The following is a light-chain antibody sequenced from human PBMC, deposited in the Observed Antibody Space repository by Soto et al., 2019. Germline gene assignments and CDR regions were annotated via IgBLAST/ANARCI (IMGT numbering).Light chain of an antibody. CDR1: QSISSY. Sequence: DIQMTQSPSSLSASVGDRVTITCRASQSISSYLNWYQQKPGKAPKLLIYAASNLQSGVPPRFRGSRSGTEFTLTINSLRPEDFASYYCQQSYSSSPITFGPGTRLEIK. V-gene: IGKV1-39*01. J-gene: IGKJ5*01. CDR3: QQSYSSSPIT. CDR2: AAS.